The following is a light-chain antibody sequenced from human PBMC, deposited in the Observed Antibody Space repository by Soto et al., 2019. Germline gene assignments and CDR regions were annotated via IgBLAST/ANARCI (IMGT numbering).Light chain of an antibody. V-gene: IGKV3-20*01. CDR1: QSVSSSY. CDR3: QQYAGPSRT. J-gene: IGKJ1*01. Sequence: EIVLTQSPGTLSLSPGEGATLSCRASQSVSSSYLAWYQQKPGQAPTLLIYGASNRAAGIPDRFSGSGSGTDFTLTISRLEAEDFAVYYCQQYAGPSRTFGQGTQVDIK. CDR2: GAS.